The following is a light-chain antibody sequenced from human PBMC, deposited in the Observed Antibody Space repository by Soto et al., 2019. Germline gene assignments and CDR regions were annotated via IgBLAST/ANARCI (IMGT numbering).Light chain of an antibody. J-gene: IGLJ2*01. V-gene: IGLV1-51*01. CDR2: DNS. Sequence: QSVLTQPPSVSAAPGQKVTISCSGSSSNIGKNYVSWYQQVPGTAPKLLIYDNSKRPSGIPDRFSGSKSGTSGTLGITGLQTVDEADYYCGTWDTSLSAVVFGGGTKLTVL. CDR1: SSNIGKNY. CDR3: GTWDTSLSAVV.